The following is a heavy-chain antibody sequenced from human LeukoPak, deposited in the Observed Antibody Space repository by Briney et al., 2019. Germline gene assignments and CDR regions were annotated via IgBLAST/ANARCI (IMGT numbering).Heavy chain of an antibody. D-gene: IGHD3-10*01. J-gene: IGHJ6*03. V-gene: IGHV1-2*02. CDR1: GYDFTGYY. CDR2: VNPRNGGT. CDR3: ATGLQYGLWGVPYFYYMHA. Sequence: ASVKVSCKASGYDFTGYYVHWVRQAPGHGFEWMGWVNPRNGGTHYAQNFQGRVTITGDTSITTAYMELGSLTSDDTAVYYCATGLQYGLWGVPYFYYMHAWGEGTTVVVSS.